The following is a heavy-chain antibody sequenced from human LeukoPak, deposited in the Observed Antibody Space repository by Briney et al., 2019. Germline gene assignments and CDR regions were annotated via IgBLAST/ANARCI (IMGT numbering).Heavy chain of an antibody. Sequence: GGSLRLSCGASGFIFSSYWMSWVRQAPGKGLEWVANINQDGSGKYYVDSVKGRFTISRDNAKNSLYLQMNSLRAEDTALYYCARDLFSQRDTADNWFDPWGQGTLVTVSS. J-gene: IGHJ5*02. D-gene: IGHD6-19*01. CDR3: ARDLFSQRDTADNWFDP. CDR2: INQDGSGK. CDR1: GFIFSSYW. V-gene: IGHV3-7*01.